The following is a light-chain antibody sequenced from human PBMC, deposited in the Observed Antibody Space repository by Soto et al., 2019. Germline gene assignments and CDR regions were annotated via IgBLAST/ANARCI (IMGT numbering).Light chain of an antibody. J-gene: IGLJ1*01. CDR1: SSDVGAYNY. CDR3: NSYTSSTTPYV. CDR2: DVT. Sequence: QSALTQPASVSGSPGQSITISCTGSSSDVGAYNYVSWYQHHPDKAPKLVIYDVTNRPSGVSNRFSGSKSGHTASLTISGLQAEDEADYYCNSYTSSTTPYVFGTGTTVTVL. V-gene: IGLV2-14*03.